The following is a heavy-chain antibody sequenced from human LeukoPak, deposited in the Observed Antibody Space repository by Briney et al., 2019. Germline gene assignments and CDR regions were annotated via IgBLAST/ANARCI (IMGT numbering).Heavy chain of an antibody. V-gene: IGHV3-33*01. Sequence: GASLRLSCAASGFTFSSHGMHWVRQAPGKGLEWVAVIWYDGSNKYYADSVKGRFTISRDNSKDTLYLQMNSLRAEDTAVYYCARDRSVAGLDYWGQGTLVTVSS. CDR3: ARDRSVAGLDY. D-gene: IGHD6-19*01. CDR1: GFTFSSHG. J-gene: IGHJ4*02. CDR2: IWYDGSNK.